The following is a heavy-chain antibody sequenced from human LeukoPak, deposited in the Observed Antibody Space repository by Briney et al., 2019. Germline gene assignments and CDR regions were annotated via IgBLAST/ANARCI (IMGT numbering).Heavy chain of an antibody. Sequence: GGSLRLSCAPSGLSVTSNAMNWVRQAPGKGLEWVSAITSDGATLYGGSVKGRFAISRDNSRNTLYLQMNNLRAEDTALYYCATLYHDHGAYWGQGTLVTVSS. D-gene: IGHD4-17*01. CDR1: GLSVTSNA. V-gene: IGHV3-23*01. CDR3: ATLYHDHGAY. J-gene: IGHJ4*02. CDR2: ITSDGAT.